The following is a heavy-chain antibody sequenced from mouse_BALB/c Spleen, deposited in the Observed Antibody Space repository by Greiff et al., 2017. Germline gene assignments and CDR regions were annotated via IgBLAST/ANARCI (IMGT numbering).Heavy chain of an antibody. CDR2: IWAGGST. V-gene: IGHV2-9*02. Sequence: VKLVESGPGLVAPSQSLSITCTVSGFSLTSYGVHWVRQPPGKGLEWLGVIWAGGSTNYNSALMSRLSISKDNAKSQVFLKMNSLQTDDTAMYYSARALYGGDFDYWGQGTTLTVSS. J-gene: IGHJ2*01. CDR1: GFSLTSYG. D-gene: IGHD1-2*01. CDR3: ARALYGGDFDY.